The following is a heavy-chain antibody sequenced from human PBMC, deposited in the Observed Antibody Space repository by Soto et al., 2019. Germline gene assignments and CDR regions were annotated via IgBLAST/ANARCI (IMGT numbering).Heavy chain of an antibody. CDR2: INAGNGNT. CDR1: GYTFTSYA. J-gene: IGHJ6*02. D-gene: IGHD3-22*01. CDR3: ARVYYDSKNYYYYGMDV. Sequence: ASVKVSCKASGYTFTSYAMHWVRQAPGQRLEWMGWINAGNGNTKYSQKFQGRVTITRDTSTSTVYMELSSLRSEDTAVYYCARVYYDSKNYYYYGMDVWGQGTTVTVSS. V-gene: IGHV1-3*01.